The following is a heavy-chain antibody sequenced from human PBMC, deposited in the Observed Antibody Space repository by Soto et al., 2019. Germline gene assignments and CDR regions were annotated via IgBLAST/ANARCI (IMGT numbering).Heavy chain of an antibody. CDR1: GFTFSSHW. CDR2: IHQDGSET. V-gene: IGHV3-7*05. J-gene: IGHJ3*02. CDR3: ESSELFANDAVDI. Sequence: EVQLVESGGGLVQPGGSLRLSCAASGFTFSSHWMSWVRQAPGKGLEWVANIHQDGSETYYLDSVKGRFTISRDNSKNTMYLQMNSLRAYDWAVYYCESSELFANDAVDIWGRGTVVTVSS. D-gene: IGHD1-26*01.